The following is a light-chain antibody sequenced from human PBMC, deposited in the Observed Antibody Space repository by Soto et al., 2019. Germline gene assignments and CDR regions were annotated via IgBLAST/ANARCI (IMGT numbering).Light chain of an antibody. CDR2: EVT. CDR1: SSDVGSNDR. V-gene: IGLV2-18*01. CDR3: TLDARSSTIV. J-gene: IGLJ1*01. Sequence: QSALTQPPSVSGSPGQSVTISCTGTSSDVGSNDRVSWYQQPPGAAPKLMIYEVTNRPSGVPDRFSGSKSGNTASPTISGLHAEDEAYYYCTLDARSSTIVFGTGTKLTVL.